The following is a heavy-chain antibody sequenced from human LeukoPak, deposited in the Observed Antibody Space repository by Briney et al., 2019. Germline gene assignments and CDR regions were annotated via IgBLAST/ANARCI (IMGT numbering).Heavy chain of an antibody. Sequence: GASVKVSCKASGYTFSSYDINWVRQATGQGLEWMGWMNPNSGDTGFAQKFQGRVTMTRNTAISTAYMELSSLRSEDTAVYYCARANYDILTGYVNWFDPWGQGTLVTVSS. J-gene: IGHJ5*02. D-gene: IGHD3-9*01. CDR1: GYTFSSYD. V-gene: IGHV1-8*01. CDR2: MNPNSGDT. CDR3: ARANYDILTGYVNWFDP.